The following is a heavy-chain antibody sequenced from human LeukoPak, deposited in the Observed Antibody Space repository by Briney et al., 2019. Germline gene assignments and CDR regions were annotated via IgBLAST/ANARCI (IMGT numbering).Heavy chain of an antibody. Sequence: PSETLSLTCTVSGGSISSYYWSWIRQPAGKGLEWIGRIYTGGSTNYNPSLKSRVTMSVDTSKNQFSLKLSSVTAAATAVYYCARDWEYCSGGSCYQDYYYYYMDVWGKGTTVTVSS. CDR2: IYTGGST. CDR3: ARDWEYCSGGSCYQDYYYYYMDV. D-gene: IGHD2-15*01. CDR1: GGSISSYY. V-gene: IGHV4-4*07. J-gene: IGHJ6*03.